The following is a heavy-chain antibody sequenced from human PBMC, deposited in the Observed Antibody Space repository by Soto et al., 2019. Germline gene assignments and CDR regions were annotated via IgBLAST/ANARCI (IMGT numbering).Heavy chain of an antibody. CDR2: IWYDGSNK. J-gene: IGHJ3*02. Sequence: HPGGSLRLSCAASGFTFSSYGMHWVRQAPGKGLEWVAVIWYDGSNKYYADSVKGRFTISRDNSKNTLYLQMNSLRAEDTAVYYCARGDGEDGTNGVCWLGAAFDIWGQGTMVTVSS. CDR1: GFTFSSYG. CDR3: ARGDGEDGTNGVCWLGAAFDI. V-gene: IGHV3-33*01. D-gene: IGHD2-8*01.